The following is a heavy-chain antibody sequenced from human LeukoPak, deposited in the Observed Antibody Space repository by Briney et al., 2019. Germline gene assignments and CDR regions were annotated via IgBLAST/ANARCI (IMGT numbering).Heavy chain of an antibody. CDR3: ARAYQPLGGLSFPDS. D-gene: IGHD3-16*02. Sequence: ASVKVSCKASGYTFTTYAMNWVRQAPGQGLEWMGWINTNTENPAYAQGFTGRFVFSLDTSVSTAYLQISSLKAEDTAVYYCARAYQPLGGLSFPDSWGQGTLVTVSS. V-gene: IGHV7-4-1*02. J-gene: IGHJ5*01. CDR2: INTNTENP. CDR1: GYTFTTYA.